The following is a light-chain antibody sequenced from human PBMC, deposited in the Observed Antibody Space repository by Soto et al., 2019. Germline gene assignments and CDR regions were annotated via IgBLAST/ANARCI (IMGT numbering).Light chain of an antibody. CDR3: GSYTSSLYV. V-gene: IGLV2-14*01. CDR2: EVS. Sequence: QSALTQPAAVSGSPEQSISISCTGTSSDVGGYNYVSWYQQHPGKAPKLMIYEVSNRPSGVSDRFSGSKSGNTASLTISRLQAEDEGDYYCGSYTSSLYVFGTGTKVTVL. CDR1: SSDVGGYNY. J-gene: IGLJ1*01.